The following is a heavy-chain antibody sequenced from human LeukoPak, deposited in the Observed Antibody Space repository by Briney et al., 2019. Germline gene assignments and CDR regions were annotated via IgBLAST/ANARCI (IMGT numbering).Heavy chain of an antibody. J-gene: IGHJ4*02. CDR1: GGSFSGYY. CDR2: INHGGST. Sequence: PSETLSLTCAVYGGSFSGYYWSWIRQPPGKGLEWIGEINHGGSTNYNPSLKSRVTISVDTSKNQFSLKLSSVTAADTAVYYCARRGYCSSTSCYAYFDYWGQGTLVTVSS. V-gene: IGHV4-34*01. CDR3: ARRGYCSSTSCYAYFDY. D-gene: IGHD2-2*01.